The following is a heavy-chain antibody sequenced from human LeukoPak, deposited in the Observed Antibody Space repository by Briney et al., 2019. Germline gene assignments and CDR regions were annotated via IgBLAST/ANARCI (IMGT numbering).Heavy chain of an antibody. Sequence: AGSLTLSCAAYGFSFSSYAMSWVRQPPGKGLEWVSAISGSGGSTHYADTVKGRFTICRDNSKNTLYLQMNSLRAEDTAVYYCAKALGPYYYGSGPYYYYGMDVWGQGTTVTVSS. D-gene: IGHD3-10*01. J-gene: IGHJ6*02. CDR3: AKALGPYYYGSGPYYYYGMDV. CDR1: GFSFSSYA. CDR2: ISGSGGST. V-gene: IGHV3-23*01.